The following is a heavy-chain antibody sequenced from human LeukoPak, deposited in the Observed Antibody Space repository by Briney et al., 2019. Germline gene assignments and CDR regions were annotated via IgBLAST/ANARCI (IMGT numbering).Heavy chain of an antibody. D-gene: IGHD2-2*01. CDR1: GYTFSSSG. Sequence: ASVKVSCKTSGYTFSSSGISWVRQAPGQGLEWMGWIGGYNTDTNSAQKLQGRVTMTTDTSTNTAYMELSSLRSEDTAVYYCAHCSSTSCSNWFDPWGQGTLVTVSS. V-gene: IGHV1-18*01. J-gene: IGHJ5*02. CDR2: IGGYNTDT. CDR3: AHCSSTSCSNWFDP.